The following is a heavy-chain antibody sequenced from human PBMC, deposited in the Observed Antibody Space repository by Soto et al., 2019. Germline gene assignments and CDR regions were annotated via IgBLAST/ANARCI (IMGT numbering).Heavy chain of an antibody. CDR1: GYSFSTFW. CDR2: IYPSDSDT. J-gene: IGHJ6*02. Sequence: PGESLKISCKGSGYSFSTFWIGWVRQMPGKGLEWMGIIYPSDSDTRYSPSFQGQVTISADKSSRTAYLQWSSLKASDSAMYYCARLPQDYYYHGMDGWGQGTKVTVSS. CDR3: ARLPQDYYYHGMDG. V-gene: IGHV5-51*01.